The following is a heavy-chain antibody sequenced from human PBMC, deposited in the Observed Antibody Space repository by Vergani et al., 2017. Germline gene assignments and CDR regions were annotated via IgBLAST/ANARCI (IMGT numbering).Heavy chain of an antibody. V-gene: IGHV3-33*01. CDR3: ARDLRLLYNRFDP. CDR1: GFTFNQYG. D-gene: IGHD1-14*01. Sequence: QVQLVESGGGVVQPGRSLRLSCAASGFTFNQYGMHWVRQAPGKGLEWVAVTWYDGNNKQYADSVKGRFTISRDNSKSTMYLQINSLRDEATGVYYCARDLRLLYNRFDPWGQGTLVTVSS. J-gene: IGHJ5*02. CDR2: TWYDGNNK.